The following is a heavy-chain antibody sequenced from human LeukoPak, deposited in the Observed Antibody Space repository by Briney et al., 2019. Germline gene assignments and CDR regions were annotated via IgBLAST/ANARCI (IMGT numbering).Heavy chain of an antibody. V-gene: IGHV4-4*09. CDR2: IYTSGST. J-gene: IGHJ5*02. CDR1: GGSISSYY. Sequence: SETLSLTCTVSGGSISSYYWSWIRQPPGKGLEWIGYIYTSGSTNYNPSLKSRVTMSVDTSKDQFSLKLSSVTAADTAVYYCAAEYYYDSGGYYKAWGQGTLVTVSS. D-gene: IGHD3-22*01. CDR3: AAEYYYDSGGYYKA.